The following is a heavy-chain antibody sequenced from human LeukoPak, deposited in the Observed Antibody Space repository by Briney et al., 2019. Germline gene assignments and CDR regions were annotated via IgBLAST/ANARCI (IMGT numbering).Heavy chain of an antibody. CDR3: AREPFDITGTGFNWFDP. CDR2: INPSGGST. CDR1: GYTFTSYY. J-gene: IGHJ5*02. D-gene: IGHD1-7*01. V-gene: IGHV1-46*01. Sequence: GASVKVSCKASGYTFTSYYMHWARQAPGQGLEWMGIINPSGGSTSYAQKFQGRVTMTRDMSTSTVYMELSSLRSEDTAVYYCAREPFDITGTGFNWFDPWGQGTLVTVSS.